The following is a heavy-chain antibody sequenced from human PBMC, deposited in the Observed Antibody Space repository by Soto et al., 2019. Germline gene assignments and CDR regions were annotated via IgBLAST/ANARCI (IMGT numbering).Heavy chain of an antibody. CDR3: AKGPRGASNWFDP. J-gene: IGHJ5*02. V-gene: IGHV3-43*02. CDR1: GFTFHDYA. Sequence: LSLTCAASGFTFHDYAIHWVRQAPGKGLEWVAIISGDGGSPYYTDSVTGRFTISRYNSKNSLYLQMNSLRTEDSAVDYGAKGPRGASNWFDPGGQGTLVTVSS. D-gene: IGHD1-26*01. CDR2: ISGDGGSP.